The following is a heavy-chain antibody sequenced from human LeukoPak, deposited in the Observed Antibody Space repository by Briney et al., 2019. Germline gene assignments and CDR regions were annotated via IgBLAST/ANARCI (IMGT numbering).Heavy chain of an antibody. CDR3: ARVSTTVTQYDAFDI. CDR1: GGSFSGYY. Sequence: PSETLSLTCAVYGGSFSGYYWSWIRQPPGKGLEWIGEINHSGSTNYNPSLKSRVTISVDTSKNQFSLKLSSVTAADTAVYYCARVSTTVTQYDAFDIWGQGTMVTVSS. CDR2: INHSGST. D-gene: IGHD4-17*01. V-gene: IGHV4-34*01. J-gene: IGHJ3*02.